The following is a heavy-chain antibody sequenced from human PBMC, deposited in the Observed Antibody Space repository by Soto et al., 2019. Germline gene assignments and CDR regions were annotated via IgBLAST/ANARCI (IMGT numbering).Heavy chain of an antibody. CDR3: ARAGLGNYFDF. J-gene: IGHJ4*02. Sequence: PSETLSLTCSVSGGSISSYYWSWIRQPPGKGLEWIGYIYYSGSTNYNPSLKSRVTISVDTSKNQFSLKLTSVTAADTAMYYCARAGLGNYFDFWGQGALVTVSS. V-gene: IGHV4-59*08. CDR2: IYYSGST. CDR1: GGSISSYY.